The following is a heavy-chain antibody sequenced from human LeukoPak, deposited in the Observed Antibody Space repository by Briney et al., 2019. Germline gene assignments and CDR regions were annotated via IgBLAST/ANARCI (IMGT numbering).Heavy chain of an antibody. D-gene: IGHD2-15*01. CDR1: GFTFSSYG. CDR2: IWYDGSNK. CDR3: ARDLAVYCSGGSCYLFDY. J-gene: IGHJ4*02. V-gene: IGHV3-33*01. Sequence: GRSLRLSCAASGFTFSSYGMHSVRQAPAKGLERVAVIWYDGSNKYYADSVKGRFTISRDNSKNTLYLQMNSLRAEDTAVYYCARDLAVYCSGGSCYLFDYWGQGTLVTVSS.